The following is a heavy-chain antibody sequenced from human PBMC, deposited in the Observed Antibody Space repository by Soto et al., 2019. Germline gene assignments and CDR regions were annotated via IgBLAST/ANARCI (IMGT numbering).Heavy chain of an antibody. D-gene: IGHD2-2*01. CDR1: GFSLSTSGVG. CDR2: IYWDDDK. Sequence: QITLKESGPTLVKPTQTLTLTCTFSGFSLSTSGVGVGWIRQPPGKALEWLALIYWDDDKRYSPSLKSRLTITQDTSKNXXVXTXXNMDPVDTATYYCAQTKAELVPAAMYYYYYYGMDVWGQGTTVTVSS. V-gene: IGHV2-5*02. J-gene: IGHJ6*02. CDR3: AQTKAELVPAAMYYYYYYGMDV.